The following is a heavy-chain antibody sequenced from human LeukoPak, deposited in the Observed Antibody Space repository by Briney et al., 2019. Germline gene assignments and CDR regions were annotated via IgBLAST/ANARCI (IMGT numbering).Heavy chain of an antibody. Sequence: GGSLRLSCAASGFTFSSYGMPWVRQAPGKGLEWVAVIWYDGSNKYYADSVKGRFTISRDNSKNTLYLQMNSLRAEDTAVYYCARPTVTGEYYFDYWGQGTLVTVPS. CDR3: ARPTVTGEYYFDY. V-gene: IGHV3-33*01. CDR2: IWYDGSNK. J-gene: IGHJ4*02. D-gene: IGHD4-17*01. CDR1: GFTFSSYG.